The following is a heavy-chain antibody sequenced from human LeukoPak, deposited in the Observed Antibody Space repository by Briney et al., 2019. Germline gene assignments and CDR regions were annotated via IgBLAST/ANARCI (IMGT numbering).Heavy chain of an antibody. CDR2: INPGGLNS. J-gene: IGHJ4*02. CDR1: GYTFSSYY. Sequence: ASVKVSCEASGYTFSSYYIQWVRQAPGQGLECMGRINPGGLNSNYAQKFQGRITMTRDTSTSTVYMELSRLRSEDTAVYYCAREGSLSSIGAIGHWGQGTLVTVSS. CDR3: AREGSLSSIGAIGH. V-gene: IGHV1-46*01. D-gene: IGHD3-10*01.